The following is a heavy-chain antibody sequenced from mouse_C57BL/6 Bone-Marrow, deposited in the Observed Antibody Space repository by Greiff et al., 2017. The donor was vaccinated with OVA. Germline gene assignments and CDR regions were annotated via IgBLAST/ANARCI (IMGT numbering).Heavy chain of an antibody. Sequence: QVQLQQPGAELVRPGSSVKLSCKASGYTFTSYWMHWVKQRPIQGLEWIGNIDPSDSETHYNQKFKDKATLTVDKSSSTAYMQLSSLTSEDSAVYYCARCYYGSSPYYSCYWGQGTPPTVSS. CDR2: IDPSDSET. V-gene: IGHV1-52*01. D-gene: IGHD1-1*01. CDR1: GYTFTSYW. CDR3: ARCYYGSSPYYSCY. J-gene: IGHJ2*01.